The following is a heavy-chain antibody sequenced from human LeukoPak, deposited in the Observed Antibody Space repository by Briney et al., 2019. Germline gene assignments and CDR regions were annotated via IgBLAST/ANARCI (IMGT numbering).Heavy chain of an antibody. CDR3: AREDCSGDSCYSAYFQH. V-gene: IGHV3-53*01. CDR1: GFTVSSNY. CDR2: IYGGGTT. J-gene: IGHJ1*01. D-gene: IGHD2-15*01. Sequence: GGSLRLSCAASGFTVSSNYMSWVRQAPGKGLEWVSVIYGGGTTYYADSVKGRFTISRDNSKNTLYLQMNSLGAEDTAVYYCAREDCSGDSCYSAYFQHWGQGTLVTVSS.